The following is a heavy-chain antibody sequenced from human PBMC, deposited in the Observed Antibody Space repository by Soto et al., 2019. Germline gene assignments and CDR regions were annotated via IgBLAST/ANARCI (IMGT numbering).Heavy chain of an antibody. D-gene: IGHD3-10*01. V-gene: IGHV3-23*01. CDR1: GFTFSSYA. Sequence: EVQLLESGGGLIQPGGSLRLSCAASGFTFSSYALSWVRQAPGKGLQCVSTVSGNGLSTYYADSVKGRFTISRDNSRNTLYLQMNSRRAEDTAVYYCAKVQGSGSGLYYFYYYGMDVWGQGTTVTVSS. CDR3: AKVQGSGSGLYYFYYYGMDV. CDR2: VSGNGLST. J-gene: IGHJ6*02.